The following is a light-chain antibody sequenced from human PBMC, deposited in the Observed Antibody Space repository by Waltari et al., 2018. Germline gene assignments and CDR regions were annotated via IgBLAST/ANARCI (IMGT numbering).Light chain of an antibody. J-gene: IGKJ5*01. Sequence: DIQMTQSPSSVSASVGDRVTIACRASQGISTWLAWYQQKPGKAPNLLIYAASTLQTGVPSRFSGSGSGTDFTLTINSLQPEDFATYYCQQASSFSITFGQGTRLEIK. CDR3: QQASSFSIT. CDR1: QGISTW. V-gene: IGKV1-12*01. CDR2: AAS.